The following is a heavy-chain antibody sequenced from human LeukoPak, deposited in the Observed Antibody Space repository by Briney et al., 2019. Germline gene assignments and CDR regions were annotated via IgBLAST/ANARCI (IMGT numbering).Heavy chain of an antibody. CDR2: IIPIFGTA. Sequence: GASVKVSCKASGGTFSSYAISWVRQAPGQGLEWMGGIIPIFGTANYAQKFQGRVTITADESTSTAYMELSSLRSEDTAVYYCASVKHPYEFTADYWGQGTLVTVSS. D-gene: IGHD3-3*01. CDR1: GGTFSSYA. CDR3: ASVKHPYEFTADY. J-gene: IGHJ4*02. V-gene: IGHV1-69*13.